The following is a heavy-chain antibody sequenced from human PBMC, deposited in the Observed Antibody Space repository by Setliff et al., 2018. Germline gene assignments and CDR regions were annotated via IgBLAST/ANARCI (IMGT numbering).Heavy chain of an antibody. J-gene: IGHJ6*04. CDR1: GFTFSTYA. V-gene: IGHV3-21*05. D-gene: IGHD6-6*01. CDR2: ISSSSI. CDR3: ARLPQVVKGGDVEV. Sequence: GGSLRLSCAASGFTFSTYAMNWLRQAPGKGLEWVSYISSSSIYYADSVKGRFTISRDNAKNSLYLQMNSLRAEDTAVYYCARLPQVVKGGDVEVWGKGTTVTVSS.